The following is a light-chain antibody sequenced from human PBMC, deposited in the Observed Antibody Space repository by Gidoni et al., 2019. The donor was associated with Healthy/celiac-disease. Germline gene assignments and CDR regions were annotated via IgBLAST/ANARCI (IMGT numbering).Light chain of an antibody. J-gene: IGKJ5*01. V-gene: IGKV4-1*01. Sequence: DIVMTQSPDSLAVSLGERATINCKSSQSVLYSSNNKNYLAWYQQKQGQPPKLLIYWASTRDSGVPDRFSGSGSGTDFTLTISSLQAEDVAVYYCQQYYSTITFGQGTRLEIK. CDR1: QSVLYSSNNKNY. CDR2: WAS. CDR3: QQYYSTIT.